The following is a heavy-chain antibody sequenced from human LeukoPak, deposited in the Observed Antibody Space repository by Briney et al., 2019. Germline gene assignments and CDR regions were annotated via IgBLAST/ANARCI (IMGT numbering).Heavy chain of an antibody. D-gene: IGHD6-13*01. CDR1: GYAFTDYY. J-gene: IGHJ5*02. CDR3: APSQTSSSLGNWFDP. Sequence: ASVKISCKTSGYAFTDYYMHWVQQAPGKGLEGMGRLYPEDGETIYAEKFQGRVTITADTSTDTAYMELSRLRSEDTAVYYCAPSQTSSSLGNWFDPWGQGTLVTVSS. V-gene: IGHV1-69-2*01. CDR2: LYPEDGET.